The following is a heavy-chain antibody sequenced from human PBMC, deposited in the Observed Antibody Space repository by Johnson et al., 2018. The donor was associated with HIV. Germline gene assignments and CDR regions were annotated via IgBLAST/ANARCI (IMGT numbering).Heavy chain of an antibody. CDR1: GFTFSSYA. D-gene: IGHD3-10*01. V-gene: IGHV3-7*01. CDR2: IKQDGSEK. Sequence: VQLVQSGGGLVQPGGSLRLSCAASGFTFSSYAMNWVRQAPGKGLEWVANIKQDGSEKYYADSVKGRFTISRDNAKKSLSLEMNSLRAGDTAMYCCAKDGLGFGDELGDFDIWGQGTMVTVSS. CDR3: AKDGLGFGDELGDFDI. J-gene: IGHJ3*02.